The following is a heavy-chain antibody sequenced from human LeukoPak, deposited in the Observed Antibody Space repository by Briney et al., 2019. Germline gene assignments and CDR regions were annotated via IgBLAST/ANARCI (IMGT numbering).Heavy chain of an antibody. D-gene: IGHD4-11*01. Sequence: ASVKVSCKASGYTFTSYGISWVRQAPGQGLEWMGWISAYNGNTNYAQKFQGRVTMTEDTSTDTAYMELSSLRSEDTAVYYCATEIKSDYSNGFDYWGQGTLVTVSS. CDR1: GYTFTSYG. CDR3: ATEIKSDYSNGFDY. J-gene: IGHJ4*02. CDR2: ISAYNGNT. V-gene: IGHV1-18*01.